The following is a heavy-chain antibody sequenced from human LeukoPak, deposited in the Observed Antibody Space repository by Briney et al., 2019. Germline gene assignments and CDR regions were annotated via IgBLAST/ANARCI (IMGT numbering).Heavy chain of an antibody. D-gene: IGHD3-22*01. CDR2: ISHSGSNL. Sequence: SGGSLRLSCAASGFTFSDSFMNWIRQAPGKGLEWLSYISHSGSNLDYAESVRGRFTISRDNANHSLYLQINSLRAEDTAVYYCARGDSSGVPDYWGQGTLVTVSS. J-gene: IGHJ4*02. V-gene: IGHV3-11*01. CDR1: GFTFSDSF. CDR3: ARGDSSGVPDY.